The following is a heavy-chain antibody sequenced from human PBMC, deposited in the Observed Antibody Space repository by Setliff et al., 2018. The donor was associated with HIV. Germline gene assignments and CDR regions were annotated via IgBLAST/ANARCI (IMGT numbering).Heavy chain of an antibody. V-gene: IGHV1-18*01. CDR1: GYSLSTYA. Sequence: ASVKVSCKASGYSLSTYAISWVRQAPGQGLEWMGWIDSNNGNRNFAQKFRGRVTMTTDISTNTAYMEVRSLSFDDTAVYYCVKDRTGTGTTLHVWGKGTTVTVSS. CDR3: VKDRTGTGTTLHV. CDR2: IDSNNGNR. J-gene: IGHJ6*04. D-gene: IGHD1-7*01.